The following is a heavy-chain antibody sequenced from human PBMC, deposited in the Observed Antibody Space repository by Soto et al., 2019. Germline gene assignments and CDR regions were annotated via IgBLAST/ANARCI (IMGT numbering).Heavy chain of an antibody. J-gene: IGHJ4*02. Sequence: SETLSLTCAVYGGSFSGYTWIWIRQPPGKGLEWIGEINHSGTTNHNPSLKSRVIISVDTSKKQFSLRLTSVTAADTAVYYCARGSDYTSSFDYWGQGTLVTVS. V-gene: IGHV4-34*01. CDR3: ARGSDYTSSFDY. CDR2: INHSGTT. CDR1: GGSFSGYT. D-gene: IGHD3-16*01.